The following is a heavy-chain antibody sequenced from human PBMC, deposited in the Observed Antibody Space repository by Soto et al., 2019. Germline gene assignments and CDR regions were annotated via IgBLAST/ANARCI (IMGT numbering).Heavy chain of an antibody. CDR1: GDSISSSNYY. Sequence: QLQLQESGPGLVKPSETLSLTCTVSGDSISSSNYYWGWIRQAPGKGLEWIGSISSSGTTYYNPSLKSRVTISIDTSKNQFSLKLSSVTAADTAVYFCARSLATVTMGSLGYWGQGTLVTVSS. D-gene: IGHD4-17*01. J-gene: IGHJ4*02. CDR3: ARSLATVTMGSLGY. CDR2: ISSSGTT. V-gene: IGHV4-39*01.